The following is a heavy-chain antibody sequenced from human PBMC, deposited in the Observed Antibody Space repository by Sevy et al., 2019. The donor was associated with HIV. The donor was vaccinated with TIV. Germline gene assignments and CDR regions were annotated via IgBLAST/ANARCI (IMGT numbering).Heavy chain of an antibody. CDR1: GYTFTSYY. V-gene: IGHV1-46*01. Sequence: ASVKVSCKASGYTFTSYYMHWVRQAPGQGLEWMGIINPSGGSTSYAQKFQGRVTMTRDTSTSTVYMELSSLRSEDTAVYYCLYSSGTHDAFDIWGQGTMVTVSS. CDR3: LYSSGTHDAFDI. D-gene: IGHD6-19*01. CDR2: INPSGGST. J-gene: IGHJ3*02.